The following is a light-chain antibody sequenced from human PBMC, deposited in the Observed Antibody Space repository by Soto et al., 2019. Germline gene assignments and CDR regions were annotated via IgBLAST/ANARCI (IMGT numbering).Light chain of an antibody. CDR3: QQYNHWRSIS. CDR1: QSLSSSY. CDR2: GAS. J-gene: IGKJ5*01. Sequence: IVLTQSPGTLSLSPWERATLSCRASQSLSSSYLAWYQQKPGQAPRLLIYGASSRATGIPDRFNGSGSGTDFTLTISRLEPEDFVVYYCQQYNHWRSISFGQGTRWRL. V-gene: IGKV3-20*01.